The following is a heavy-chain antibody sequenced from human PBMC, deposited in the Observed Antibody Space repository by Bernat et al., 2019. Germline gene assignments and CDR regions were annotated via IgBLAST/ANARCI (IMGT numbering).Heavy chain of an antibody. J-gene: IGHJ6*02. CDR3: ARGVPVAPVLYAMDV. D-gene: IGHD3-10*01. CDR2: IYYSGST. Sequence: QLRLQESGPGLVKLSETLSLTCTVSGGSITTYNYYWGWIRQPPGKGLEWTGSIYYSGSTYSKPSLKSRATISVDTSMNQFSLKLSSVTAADTAVYYCARGVPVAPVLYAMDVWGQGTTVTVSS. CDR1: GGSITTYNYY. V-gene: IGHV4-39*01.